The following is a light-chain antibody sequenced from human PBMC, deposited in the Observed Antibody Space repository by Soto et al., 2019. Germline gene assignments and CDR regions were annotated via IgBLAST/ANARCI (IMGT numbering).Light chain of an antibody. CDR3: QQSNSYPWT. CDR1: QSISPY. Sequence: DIQMTQSPSTLSASAGDRVTITCRASQSISPYLTWYQQKPGKGPKLLIYMASSLQSGVPSRFSGSGSGTEFTLTISSLQPDDFATYYCQQSNSYPWTFGQGTQVDIK. CDR2: MAS. V-gene: IGKV1-5*03. J-gene: IGKJ1*01.